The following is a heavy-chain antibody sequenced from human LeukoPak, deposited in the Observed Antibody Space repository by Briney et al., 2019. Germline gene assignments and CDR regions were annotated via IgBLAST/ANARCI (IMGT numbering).Heavy chain of an antibody. Sequence: ASVKVSCKASGYIFTGHYMHWARQAPGQGLEWMGWINPNSGDRNSAQKFQGRVTMTRDTSISTLYMELSSLGPDDTAVYYCARAYCSGGSCRNWFDPWGQGTLVTVSS. J-gene: IGHJ5*02. CDR2: INPNSGDR. CDR3: ARAYCSGGSCRNWFDP. CDR1: GYIFTGHY. V-gene: IGHV1-2*02. D-gene: IGHD2-15*01.